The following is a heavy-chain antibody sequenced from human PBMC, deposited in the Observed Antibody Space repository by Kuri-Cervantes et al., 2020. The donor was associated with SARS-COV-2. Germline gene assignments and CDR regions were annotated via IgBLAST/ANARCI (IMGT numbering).Heavy chain of an antibody. J-gene: IGHJ4*02. CDR1: GGSTSSSSYY. CDR2: IYYSGSA. Sequence: SETLSLTCTVSGGSTSSSSYYWGWIRQPPGKGLEWIGSIYYSGSAYYNPSLKSRVTISVDTSKNQFSLKLSSVTAADTAVYYCARGASPYDYIWGSYRSSPFDYWGQGTLVTVSS. V-gene: IGHV4-39*01. CDR3: ARGASPYDYIWGSYRSSPFDY. D-gene: IGHD3-16*02.